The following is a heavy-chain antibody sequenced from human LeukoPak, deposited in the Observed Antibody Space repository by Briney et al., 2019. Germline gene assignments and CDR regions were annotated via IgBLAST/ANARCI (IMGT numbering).Heavy chain of an antibody. CDR3: AKDRGVVVPAALSF. Sequence: PGGSLRLSCEASGFTFSIFTMSWVRQAPGKGLEWISTINSNGDSTYYADSVKGRFTISRDNSKNTVFLQMNSLSAEDTAVYYCAKDRGVVVPAALSFWGQGTLVTVSS. J-gene: IGHJ4*02. CDR2: INSNGDST. CDR1: GFTFSIFT. D-gene: IGHD2-2*01. V-gene: IGHV3-23*01.